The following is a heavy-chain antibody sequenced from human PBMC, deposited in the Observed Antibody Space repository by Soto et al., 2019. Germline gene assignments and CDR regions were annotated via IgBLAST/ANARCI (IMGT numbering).Heavy chain of an antibody. CDR1: GFRFSTYD. Sequence: GGSLRLSCAASGFRFSTYDMSWVRQAPGKGLEWVSVMSGSGSGTYYADSVKGRFTISRDNSKNTLFLRMNRPRVEDTAVYYCMRPAPRGRHYFYFGMDVWGQGTTVTVSS. CDR2: MSGSGSGT. D-gene: IGHD3-10*01. CDR3: MRPAPRGRHYFYFGMDV. J-gene: IGHJ6*02. V-gene: IGHV3-23*01.